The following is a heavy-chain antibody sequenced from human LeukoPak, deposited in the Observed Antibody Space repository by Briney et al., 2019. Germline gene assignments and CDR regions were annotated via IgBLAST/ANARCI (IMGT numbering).Heavy chain of an antibody. CDR2: VNLQGST. V-gene: IGHV4-4*02. CDR1: GGSITSTNY. Sequence: PSETLSLTCGVSGGSITSTNYWTWVRQPPGKGLEWIGEVNLQGSTNYNPSLMGRVAISVDMSKNQFSLNLSSVTAADTAVYYCAGDDKDAFDIWGQGTMVTVSS. J-gene: IGHJ3*02. D-gene: IGHD3-22*01. CDR3: AGDDKDAFDI.